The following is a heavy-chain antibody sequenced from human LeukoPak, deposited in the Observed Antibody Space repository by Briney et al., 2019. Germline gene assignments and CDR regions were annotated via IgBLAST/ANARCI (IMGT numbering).Heavy chain of an antibody. D-gene: IGHD3-22*01. CDR1: GFTFSSYA. CDR3: AKDLDFSSSYYYDSSGYYPFDY. J-gene: IGHJ4*02. Sequence: GGSLRLSCAASGFTFSSYAMSWVRQAPGKGLEWVSAISGSGGSTYYADSVKGRFTISRDNSKNTLYLQMNSLRAEDTAVYYCAKDLDFSSSYYYDSSGYYPFDYWGQGTLVTVSS. CDR2: ISGSGGST. V-gene: IGHV3-23*01.